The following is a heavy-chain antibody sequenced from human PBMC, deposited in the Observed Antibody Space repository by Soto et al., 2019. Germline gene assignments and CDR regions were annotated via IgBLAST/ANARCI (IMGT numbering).Heavy chain of an antibody. D-gene: IGHD5-12*01. CDR2: IIPIFGTA. CDR1: GGTFSSYA. CDR3: ASPGYSGASDSGTYYYYYGMDV. Sequence: SVKVSCKASGGTFSSYAISRVRQAPGQGLEWMGGIIPIFGTANYAQKFQGRVTITADESTSTAYMELSSLRSEDTAVYYCASPGYSGASDSGTYYYYYGMDVWGQGTTVTVSS. J-gene: IGHJ6*02. V-gene: IGHV1-69*13.